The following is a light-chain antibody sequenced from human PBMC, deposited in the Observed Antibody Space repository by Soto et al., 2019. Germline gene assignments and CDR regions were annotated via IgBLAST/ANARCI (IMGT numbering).Light chain of an antibody. V-gene: IGLV2-14*01. J-gene: IGLJ1*01. Sequence: QSLRTQPASLSGSRGQSITISCTGTISDIGAYDYVSWFQQHPGKAPKLMISEVNNRPSGVSNRFSGSKSGNTAYLTISGLQVEDEAEYFCLSFTTTSTHVFGTGTKVTVL. CDR1: ISDIGAYDY. CDR3: LSFTTTSTHV. CDR2: EVN.